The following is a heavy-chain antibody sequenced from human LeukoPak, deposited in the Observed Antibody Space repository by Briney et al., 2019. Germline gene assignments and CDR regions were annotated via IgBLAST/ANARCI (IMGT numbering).Heavy chain of an antibody. D-gene: IGHD2-15*01. Sequence: GGSLRLSCAASGFTFSSYGMHWVRQAPGKGLEWVANIKQDGTEKYYVDSVKGRFTISRDNSKNTPYLQMNSLRAEDTAVYYCAKERLAGTEYDYWGQGTLVTVSS. CDR3: AKERLAGTEYDY. CDR1: GFTFSSYG. V-gene: IGHV3-7*03. CDR2: IKQDGTEK. J-gene: IGHJ4*02.